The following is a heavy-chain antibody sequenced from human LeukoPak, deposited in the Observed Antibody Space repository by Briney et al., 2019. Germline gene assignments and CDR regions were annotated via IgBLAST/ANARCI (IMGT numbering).Heavy chain of an antibody. CDR1: GGSISSLY. J-gene: IGHJ4*02. V-gene: IGHV4-59*08. D-gene: IGHD6-6*01. Sequence: SETLSLTCSVSGGSISSLYWSWIRQPPGKGLEWIGYIYYTGSTNYNPSLKSRVTMFVDMSKNQFSLRLSSVTAADTAVYYCARHRGYSSSSPFAYWGQGTLVTVSS. CDR3: ARHRGYSSSSPFAY. CDR2: IYYTGST.